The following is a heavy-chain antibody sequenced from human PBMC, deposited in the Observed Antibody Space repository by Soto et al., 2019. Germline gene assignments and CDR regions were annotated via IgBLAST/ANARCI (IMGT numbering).Heavy chain of an antibody. CDR2: IGTAGDT. V-gene: IGHV3-13*01. J-gene: IGHJ5*02. Sequence: GGSLRLSCAASGFTFSSYDMHWVRQATGKGLEWVSAIGTAGDTYYPGSVKGRFTISRENAKNSLYLQMNSLRAEDTAVYYCARAKLSLFGFGPWGQGTLVTVSS. D-gene: IGHD2-21*01. CDR1: GFTFSSYD. CDR3: ARAKLSLFGFGP.